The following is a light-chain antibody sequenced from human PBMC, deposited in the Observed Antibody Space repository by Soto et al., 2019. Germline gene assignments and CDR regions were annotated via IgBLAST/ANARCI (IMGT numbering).Light chain of an antibody. CDR1: QSISGSY. CDR3: QQYGTSIT. V-gene: IGKV3-20*01. J-gene: IGKJ5*01. Sequence: EIVLTQSPGTLSLSPGERATLSCGASQSISGSYLAWYQQKPGQAPRLLTYGASSRATDIPDRFSGSGSGAPFTITISRPEPEDLAVYYCQQYGTSITXCQGTRLEIK. CDR2: GAS.